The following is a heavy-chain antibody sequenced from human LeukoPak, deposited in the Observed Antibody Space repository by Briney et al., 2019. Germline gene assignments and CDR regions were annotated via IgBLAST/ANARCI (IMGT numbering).Heavy chain of an antibody. CDR3: ARTGTDVGAFDI. V-gene: IGHV1-69*13. D-gene: IGHD1-1*01. Sequence: ASVKVSCKASGGTFSSYAISWVRQAPGQGLEWMGGIIPIFGTANYAQKFQGRVTITADESTSTAYMELSSPRSEDTAVYYCARTGTDVGAFDIWGQGTMVTVSS. CDR1: GGTFSSYA. CDR2: IIPIFGTA. J-gene: IGHJ3*02.